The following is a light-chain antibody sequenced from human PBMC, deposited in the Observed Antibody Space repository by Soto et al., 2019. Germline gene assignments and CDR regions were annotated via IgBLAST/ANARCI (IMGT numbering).Light chain of an antibody. CDR1: SSDVGNYNY. J-gene: IGLJ2*01. CDR3: NSYTSSSTLV. V-gene: IGLV2-14*01. Sequence: QSALTQPASVSGSPGQSITISCTGTSSDVGNYNYVSWYQQHPGKAPKLMIYDVSNWPSGVSNRFSGSKSGNTASLTISGLQAEDEADYYCNSYTSSSTLVFGGGTKLTVL. CDR2: DVS.